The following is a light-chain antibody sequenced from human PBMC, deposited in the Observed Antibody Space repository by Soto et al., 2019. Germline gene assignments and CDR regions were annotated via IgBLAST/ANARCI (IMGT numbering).Light chain of an antibody. CDR2: RGS. Sequence: VLTQSPGTLSLSPGERTTLSCRASQNIRGNELAWYQQKPGQPPRLLIYRGSSRAPGIPDRFSGRGSGPESTLTISSLEPEDFAVYYCQDYGTSAPWTFGQGTRVEIK. CDR3: QDYGTSAPWT. CDR1: QNIRGNE. J-gene: IGKJ1*01. V-gene: IGKV3-20*01.